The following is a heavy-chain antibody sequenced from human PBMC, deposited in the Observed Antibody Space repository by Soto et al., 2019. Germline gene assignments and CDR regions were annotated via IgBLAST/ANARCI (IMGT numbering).Heavy chain of an antibody. CDR1: GYTFTSYD. V-gene: IGHV1-8*01. J-gene: IGHJ6*02. Sequence: QVQLVQSGAEVKKPGASVKVSCKASGYTFTSYDINWVRQATGQGLEWMGWMNPNSGNTGYAQKFQGRVTMTRHTSISTAYMELSSLRSEDTAVYYCARVWAAAGYYYYYYGMDVWGQGTTVTVSS. CDR2: MNPNSGNT. D-gene: IGHD6-13*01. CDR3: ARVWAAAGYYYYYYGMDV.